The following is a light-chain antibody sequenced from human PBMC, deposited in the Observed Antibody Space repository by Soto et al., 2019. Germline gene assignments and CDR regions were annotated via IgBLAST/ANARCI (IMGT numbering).Light chain of an antibody. Sequence: DIVMTQSPDSLTVSLGERATINCKSSQSVLYSSNNKNYLAWYQQKPGQPPKLLIYWASSRESGVPDRFSGSGSGTDFTLTIGSLQAEDVAVYYCRQYYVVPITFGQGTRLEIK. V-gene: IGKV4-1*01. CDR1: QSVLYSSNNKNY. J-gene: IGKJ5*01. CDR3: RQYYVVPIT. CDR2: WAS.